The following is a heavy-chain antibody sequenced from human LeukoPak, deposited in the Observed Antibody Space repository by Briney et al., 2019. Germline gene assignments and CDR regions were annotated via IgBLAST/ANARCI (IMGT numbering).Heavy chain of an antibody. CDR2: IYSGGST. D-gene: IGHD5-18*01. J-gene: IGHJ6*02. CDR3: ARDQVDTAMDYYYYGMGV. V-gene: IGHV3-66*01. Sequence: GGSLRLSCAASGFTVSSNYMSWVRQAPGKGLEWVSVIYSGGSTYYADSVKGRFTISRDNSKNTLYLQMNSLRAEDTAVYYCARDQVDTAMDYYYYGMGVWGQGTTVTVSS. CDR1: GFTVSSNY.